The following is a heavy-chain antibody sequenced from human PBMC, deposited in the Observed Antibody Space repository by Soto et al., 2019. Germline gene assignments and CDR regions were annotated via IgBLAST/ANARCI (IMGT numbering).Heavy chain of an antibody. D-gene: IGHD6-13*01. V-gene: IGHV1-69*12. Sequence: QVQLVQSGAEVKKPGSSVKVSCKASGGTFSSYAISWVRQAPGQGLEWMGGIIPIFGTANYAQKFQGRVTITADESTSTAYMERSSLSSENTAVYYCARDAIAAAGNYYYYGMDVWGKGPTVTVAS. CDR3: ARDAIAAAGNYYYYGMDV. J-gene: IGHJ6*04. CDR2: IIPIFGTA. CDR1: GGTFSSYA.